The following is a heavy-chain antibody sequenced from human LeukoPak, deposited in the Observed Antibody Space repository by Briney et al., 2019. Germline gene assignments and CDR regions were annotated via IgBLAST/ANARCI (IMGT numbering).Heavy chain of an antibody. CDR1: GFTVSSNS. Sequence: GGSLRLSCTVSGFTVSSNSWSWVRQAPGKGLEWVSFIYSGGNTHYSDSVKGRFTISRDNSKNTLYLQMNSLRAEDTAVYYCARAGGSGSSESFDYWGQGTLVTVSS. CDR2: IYSGGNT. D-gene: IGHD3-10*01. V-gene: IGHV3-53*01. J-gene: IGHJ4*02. CDR3: ARAGGSGSSESFDY.